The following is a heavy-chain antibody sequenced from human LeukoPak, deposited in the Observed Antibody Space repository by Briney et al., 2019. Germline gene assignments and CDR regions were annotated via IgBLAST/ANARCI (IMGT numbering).Heavy chain of an antibody. V-gene: IGHV1-69*05. Sequence: GASVKVSCKASGGTFSSYAISWVRQAPGQGLEWMGGIIPIFGTANYAQKFQGRVTITTDESTSTAYMELSSLRSEDTAVYYCARIPYYYDSSVTFDPWGQGTLVTVSS. J-gene: IGHJ5*02. CDR1: GGTFSSYA. CDR2: IIPIFGTA. D-gene: IGHD3-22*01. CDR3: ARIPYYYDSSVTFDP.